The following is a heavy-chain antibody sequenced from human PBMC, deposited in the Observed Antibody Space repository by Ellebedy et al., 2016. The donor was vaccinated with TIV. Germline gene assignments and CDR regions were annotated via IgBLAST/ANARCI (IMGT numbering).Heavy chain of an antibody. D-gene: IGHD3-9*01. V-gene: IGHV3-23*01. CDR2: ISGSGGST. CDR3: AKSGYDILTAYLY. Sequence: GGSLRLXCAASGFTFSSYAMSWVRQAPGKGLEWVSAISGSGGSTYYADSVKGRFTISRDNSKNTLYLQMNSLRAEDTAVYYCAKSGYDILTAYLYWGQGTLVTVAS. J-gene: IGHJ4*02. CDR1: GFTFSSYA.